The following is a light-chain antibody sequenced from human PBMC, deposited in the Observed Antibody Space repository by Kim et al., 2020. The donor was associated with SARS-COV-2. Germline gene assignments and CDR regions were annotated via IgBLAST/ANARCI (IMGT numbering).Light chain of an antibody. CDR3: QQYGGTPRT. J-gene: IGKJ1*01. V-gene: IGKV3D-20*01. Sequence: SPGERAPPSCGASRGVSGAYFACYQRKPGQAPRLLFYVAPVRATVIPDRFSGGESGTDFTLTIDGLGPENFAVYYCQQYGGTPRTFGRGTKVDIK. CDR1: RGVSGAY. CDR2: VAP.